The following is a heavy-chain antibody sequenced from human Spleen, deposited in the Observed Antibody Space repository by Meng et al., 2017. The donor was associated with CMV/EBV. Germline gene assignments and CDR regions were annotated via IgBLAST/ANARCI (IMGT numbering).Heavy chain of an antibody. V-gene: IGHV3-21*01. J-gene: IGHJ4*02. CDR1: EFTFNTYH. Sequence: GGSLRLSCSASEFTFNTYHIHWVRQAPGKGLEWVSSISSSSSYIYYADSVKGRFTISRDNAKNSLYLQMNSLRAEDTAVYYCAIHSSSSWDYWGQGTLVTVSS. CDR2: ISSSSSYI. CDR3: AIHSSSSWDY. D-gene: IGHD6-6*01.